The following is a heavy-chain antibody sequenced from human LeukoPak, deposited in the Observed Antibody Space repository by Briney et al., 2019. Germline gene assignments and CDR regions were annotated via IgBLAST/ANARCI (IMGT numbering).Heavy chain of an antibody. V-gene: IGHV3-74*01. J-gene: IGHJ4*02. Sequence: GESLRLSCGGSGFTFSRYWMHWVRQVPGRGLVWVSRINPDSSSANYADSVKGRFTISRENAKNTLYLKMSSLRAEDTAVYSCSADTFGVHDFWGQGTLVTVSS. CDR1: GFTFSRYW. D-gene: IGHD3-16*01. CDR3: SADTFGVHDF. CDR2: INPDSSSA.